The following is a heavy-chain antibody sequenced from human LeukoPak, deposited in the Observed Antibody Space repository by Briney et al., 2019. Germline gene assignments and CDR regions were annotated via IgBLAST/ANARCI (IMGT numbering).Heavy chain of an antibody. V-gene: IGHV1-69*04. CDR3: ARSACGGDCYRGYYGMDV. CDR1: GGTFSSYA. D-gene: IGHD2-21*02. Sequence: ASAKVSCKASGGTFSSYAISWVRQAPGQGLEWMGRIIPILGIANYAQKFQGRVTITADKSTSTAYMELSSLRSEDTAVYYCARSACGGDCYRGYYGMDVWGQGTTVTVSS. CDR2: IIPILGIA. J-gene: IGHJ6*02.